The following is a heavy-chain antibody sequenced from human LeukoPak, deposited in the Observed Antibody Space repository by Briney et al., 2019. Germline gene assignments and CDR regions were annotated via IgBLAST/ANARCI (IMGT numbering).Heavy chain of an antibody. D-gene: IGHD5-18*01. CDR3: ARGRRVDRATRSYYYGLDV. CDR1: GFTFSSYE. V-gene: IGHV3-48*03. J-gene: IGHJ6*02. Sequence: PGGSLRLSCAASGFTFSSYEMHWVRQAPGKGLEWVSYISSSGSTIYYADSVKGRFTISRDNAKNSLYLQMNSLRAEDTAVYYCARGRRVDRATRSYYYGLDVWGQGTTVTVSS. CDR2: ISSSGSTI.